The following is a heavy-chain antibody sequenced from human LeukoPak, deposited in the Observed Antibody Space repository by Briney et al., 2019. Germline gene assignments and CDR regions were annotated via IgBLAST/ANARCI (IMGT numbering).Heavy chain of an antibody. CDR3: ATDGAGFDT. CDR1: GFTFNDYY. Sequence: GGSLRLSCAASGFTFNDYYMSWIRKAPGKGLEWLSYINIGGTNTHYADSVKGRFTISRDNAKKSLYLEMNNLRAEDTAVCYCATDGAGFDTWGQGVLVTVSS. J-gene: IGHJ5*02. CDR2: INIGGTNT. V-gene: IGHV3-11*01.